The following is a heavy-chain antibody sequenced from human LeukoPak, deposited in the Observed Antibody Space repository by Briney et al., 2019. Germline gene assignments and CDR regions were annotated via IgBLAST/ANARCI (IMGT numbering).Heavy chain of an antibody. J-gene: IGHJ4*02. Sequence: PGGSLRLSCAASGFTFSSYWMSWVRQAPGKGLEWVANIKQDGSEKYYVDSVKGRFTISRDNAKNSLYLQMNSLRAEDTAVYYCARGGPVKQYYYDSSGPRYFDYWGQGTLVTVSS. CDR1: GFTFSSYW. CDR2: IKQDGSEK. V-gene: IGHV3-7*01. CDR3: ARGGPVKQYYYDSSGPRYFDY. D-gene: IGHD3-22*01.